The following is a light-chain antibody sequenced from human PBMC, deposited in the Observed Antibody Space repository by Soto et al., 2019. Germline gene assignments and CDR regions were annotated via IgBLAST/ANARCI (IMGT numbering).Light chain of an antibody. CDR3: SSYTSSSTLRV. J-gene: IGLJ3*02. CDR2: GNN. V-gene: IGLV1-40*01. Sequence: QSVLTQPPSVSGAPGQRVTISCTGSSSNIGAGYDVHWYQQLPGTAPKLLIYGNNNRPSGVSNRFSGSKSGNTASLTISGLQAEDEADYYCSSYTSSSTLRVFGGGTKLTVL. CDR1: SSNIGAGYD.